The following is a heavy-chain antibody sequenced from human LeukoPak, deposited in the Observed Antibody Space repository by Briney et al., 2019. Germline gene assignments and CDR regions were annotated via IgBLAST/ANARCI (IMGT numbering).Heavy chain of an antibody. Sequence: GGSLRLSCAASGFTFSNYAMSWVRQAPGKGLEWVSVIYRGGNTYYADSVKGRFTISTDNSKNTLYLQMNSLRAEDTAVYYCARGTSGGIWGQGTMVTVSS. CDR1: GFTFSNYA. J-gene: IGHJ3*02. CDR3: ARGTSGGI. V-gene: IGHV3-53*01. CDR2: IYRGGNT. D-gene: IGHD3-10*01.